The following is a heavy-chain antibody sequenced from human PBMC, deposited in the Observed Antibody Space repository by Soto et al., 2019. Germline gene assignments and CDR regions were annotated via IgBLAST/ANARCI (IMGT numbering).Heavy chain of an antibody. J-gene: IGHJ6*03. CDR3: ARGRRTVTTRPYYYYYMDV. V-gene: IGHV1-8*01. Sequence: ASVKVSCKASGYTFTSYDINWVRQATGQGLEWMGWMNPNSGNTGYAQKFQGRVTMTRNTSISTAYMELSSLRSEDTAVYYCARGRRTVTTRPYYYYYMDVWGKGTTVTVSS. CDR1: GYTFTSYD. D-gene: IGHD4-17*01. CDR2: MNPNSGNT.